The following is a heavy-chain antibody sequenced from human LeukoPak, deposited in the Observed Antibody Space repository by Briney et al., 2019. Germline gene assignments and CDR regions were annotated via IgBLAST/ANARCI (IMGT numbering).Heavy chain of an antibody. CDR1: GYSISSGYY. CDR3: ARFLEWSPFDY. CDR2: IYHSGST. Sequence: SETLSLTCTVSGYSISSGYYWGWIRQPPGKGLEWIGSIYHSGSTYYNPSLKSRVTISVDTSKNQFSLELSSVTAADTAVYYCARFLEWSPFDYWGQGTLVTVSS. J-gene: IGHJ4*02. V-gene: IGHV4-38-2*02. D-gene: IGHD3-3*01.